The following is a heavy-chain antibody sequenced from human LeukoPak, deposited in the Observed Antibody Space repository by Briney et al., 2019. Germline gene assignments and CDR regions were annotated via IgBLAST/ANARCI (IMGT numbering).Heavy chain of an antibody. CDR2: IVSSSGST. CDR1: GFSFSNYA. D-gene: IGHD5-12*01. J-gene: IGHJ4*02. V-gene: IGHV3-23*01. CDR3: AKGAYDYVELGYSDY. Sequence: GGSLRLSCAASGFSFSNYAMSWVRQAPGKGLEWVSLIVSSSGSTFYADSVKGRFTISRDNSKNTLYLRMNSLRAEDTAVYYCAKGAYDYVELGYSDYWGQGTLATVSS.